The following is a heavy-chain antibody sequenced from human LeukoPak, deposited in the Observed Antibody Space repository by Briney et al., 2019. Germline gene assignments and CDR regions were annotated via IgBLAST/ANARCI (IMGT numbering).Heavy chain of an antibody. CDR3: ARLVRGVGYWYFDL. CDR2: IHHSGST. D-gene: IGHD3-10*01. Sequence: SQTLSLTCAVSGGSISSGGYSWSWIRQPPGKGLEWINDIHHSGSTHYNPSLKSRVTISVDTSKNQFSLNLSSVTAADTAMYYCARLVRGVGYWYFDLWGRGALVTVSS. J-gene: IGHJ2*01. V-gene: IGHV4-30-2*01. CDR1: GGSISSGGYS.